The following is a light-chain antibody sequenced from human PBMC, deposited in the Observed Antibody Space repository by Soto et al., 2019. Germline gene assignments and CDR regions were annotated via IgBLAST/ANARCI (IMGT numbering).Light chain of an antibody. CDR1: QSISTW. CDR3: QQYNGYPYT. Sequence: DIPMTQSPSTLSAFVGDRVTITCRASQSISTWLAWYQQKPGKAPNLLIYKASNLESGVPSRFSGSGSGTEFTLTISTLQPDDFATYYCQQYNGYPYTFGQGTKLEIK. CDR2: KAS. V-gene: IGKV1-5*03. J-gene: IGKJ2*01.